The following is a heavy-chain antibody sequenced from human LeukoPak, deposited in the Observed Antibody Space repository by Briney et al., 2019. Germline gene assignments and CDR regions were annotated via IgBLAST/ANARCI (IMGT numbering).Heavy chain of an antibody. CDR1: GGSISSYY. CDR2: IYYSGST. CDR3: ARVYVPSGSDWDY. J-gene: IGHJ4*02. Sequence: PSETLSLTCTVSGGSISSYYWSWIRQPPGKGLEWIGYIYYSGSTNYNPSLKSRVTISVDTSKNQFSLKLSSVTAADTAVYYCARVYVPSGSDWDYWGQGTLVTVSS. V-gene: IGHV4-59*01. D-gene: IGHD1-26*01.